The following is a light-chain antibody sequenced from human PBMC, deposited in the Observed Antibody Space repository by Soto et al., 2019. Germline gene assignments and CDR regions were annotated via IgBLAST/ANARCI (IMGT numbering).Light chain of an antibody. J-gene: IGKJ4*01. V-gene: IGKV3-20*01. Sequence: EIVLTQSPGTLSLSPGERATLSCRASQSVSSSYLAWYQQKPGQAPRLLIYGASGRATGIPDRFSGSGSETDFTLTISRLEPEYFAVYYCQQYGTSSLTFGRGTKVEIK. CDR1: QSVSSSY. CDR3: QQYGTSSLT. CDR2: GAS.